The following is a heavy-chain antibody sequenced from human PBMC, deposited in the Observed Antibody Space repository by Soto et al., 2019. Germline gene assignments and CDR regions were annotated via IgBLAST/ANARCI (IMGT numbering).Heavy chain of an antibody. CDR2: IIPITGTL. Sequence: QVQLVQSGAEVKKPGSSVKVSCKVSGGTFSSYAIGWVRQAPGQGIEWMGGIIPITGTLNYAQKFQGRVTITADESTTTVYMELSSLRSEDTAVYYCAREYSSSSKYLYFDVWGRGTLVTVSS. D-gene: IGHD6-6*01. CDR3: AREYSSSSKYLYFDV. CDR1: GGTFSSYA. V-gene: IGHV1-69*01. J-gene: IGHJ2*01.